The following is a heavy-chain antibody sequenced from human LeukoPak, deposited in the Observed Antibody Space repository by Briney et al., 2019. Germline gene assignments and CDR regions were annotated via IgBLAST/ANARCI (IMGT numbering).Heavy chain of an antibody. CDR1: GFTVSGNF. J-gene: IGHJ3*02. CDR3: TRVVYSSGSSQSFDI. D-gene: IGHD6-19*01. V-gene: IGHV3-66*01. Sequence: GGSLRLSCAASGFTVSGNFMSWVRQAPGKGLEWVSVIYSGGSTYYADSVKGRFTISRDNSKNTPYLQMNSLRAEDMAVYYCTRVVYSSGSSQSFDIWGQGTMVTVSS. CDR2: IYSGGST.